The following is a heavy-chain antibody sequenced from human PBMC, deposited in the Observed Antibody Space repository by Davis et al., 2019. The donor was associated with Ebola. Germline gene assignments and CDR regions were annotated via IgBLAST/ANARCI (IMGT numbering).Heavy chain of an antibody. Sequence: SETLSLTCTVSGGSISSYYWSWIRQPPGKGLEWIGYIYYSGSTNYNPSLKSRVTISVDTSMNQFSLKLSSVTAADTAVYYCARVLTTVTTGWFDPWGQGTLVTVSS. D-gene: IGHD4-17*01. CDR2: IYYSGST. CDR1: GGSISSYY. J-gene: IGHJ5*02. V-gene: IGHV4-59*01. CDR3: ARVLTTVTTGWFDP.